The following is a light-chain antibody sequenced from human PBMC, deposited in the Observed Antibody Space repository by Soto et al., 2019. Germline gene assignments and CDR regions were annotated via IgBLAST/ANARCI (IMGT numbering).Light chain of an antibody. CDR1: SSDIGAYNR. Sequence: QSVLTQPPSVSGSPGQSVTISCTGTSSDIGAYNRVSWYQQPPGTAPKLMIYEVRDRTSGVPDRFSGSKSGNTASLTISGLKSEDEADYYCSSYTSSNTLIFGGGTKVXVL. CDR3: SSYTSSNTLI. J-gene: IGLJ2*01. CDR2: EVR. V-gene: IGLV2-18*02.